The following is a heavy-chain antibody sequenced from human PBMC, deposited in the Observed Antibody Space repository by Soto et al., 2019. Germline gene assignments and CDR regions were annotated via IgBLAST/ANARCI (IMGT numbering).Heavy chain of an antibody. Sequence: HPGGSLRLSCAASGFTFSSYAMHWVRHAPGKGLEWVAVISYDGSNKYYADSVKGRFTISRDNSKNTLYLQMNSLRAEDTAVYYCARDLTSGWSYWGQGTLVTVSS. D-gene: IGHD6-19*01. J-gene: IGHJ4*02. CDR1: GFTFSSYA. CDR2: ISYDGSNK. CDR3: ARDLTSGWSY. V-gene: IGHV3-30-3*01.